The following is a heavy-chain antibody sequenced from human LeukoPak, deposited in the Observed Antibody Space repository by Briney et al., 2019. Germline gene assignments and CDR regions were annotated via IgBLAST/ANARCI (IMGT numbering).Heavy chain of an antibody. CDR1: GFTFSSSA. J-gene: IGHJ4*02. CDR2: ISGSGGST. CDR3: ATTPPYSGSYSGYFDY. Sequence: PGGSLRLSCAASGFTFSSSAMSWVRQTPGKGLEWVSAISGSGGSTYYANSVKGRFTISRDNSKNTLYLQMNSLRAEDTAVYYCATTPPYSGSYSGYFDYWGQGTLDTVSS. D-gene: IGHD1-26*01. V-gene: IGHV3-23*01.